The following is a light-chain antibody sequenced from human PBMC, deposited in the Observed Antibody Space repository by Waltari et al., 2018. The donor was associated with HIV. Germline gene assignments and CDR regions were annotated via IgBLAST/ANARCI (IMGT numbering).Light chain of an antibody. J-gene: IGKJ4*01. Sequence: DIVMTQSPDSLAVSLGERATINCKSSQSVLYSSNNKKYLAWYQQKPGQPPKLLIYWAFIRESGVPDRFSGSGSGTDFTLTISTLQAEDVAVYYCQQYYSSPLTFGGGTKVEIK. CDR3: QQYYSSPLT. CDR1: QSVLYSSNNKKY. V-gene: IGKV4-1*01. CDR2: WAF.